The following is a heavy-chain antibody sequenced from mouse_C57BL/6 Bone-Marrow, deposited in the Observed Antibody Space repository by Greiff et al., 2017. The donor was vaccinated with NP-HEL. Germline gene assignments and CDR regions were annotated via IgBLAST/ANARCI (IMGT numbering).Heavy chain of an antibody. V-gene: IGHV1-15*01. D-gene: IGHD3-3*01. CDR2: IDPETGGT. Sequence: QVHLQQSGAELVRPGASVTLSCKASGYTFTDYEMHWVKQTPVHGLEWIGAIDPETGGTAYNQKFKGKAILTADKSSSTAYMVLRSLTSEDSAVYYCTSMGCYWGQGTLVTVSA. CDR3: TSMGCY. J-gene: IGHJ3*01. CDR1: GYTFTDYE.